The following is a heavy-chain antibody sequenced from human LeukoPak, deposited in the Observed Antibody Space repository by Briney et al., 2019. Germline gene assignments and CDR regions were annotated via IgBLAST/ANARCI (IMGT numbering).Heavy chain of an antibody. V-gene: IGHV1-18*01. J-gene: IGHJ5*02. CDR3: AKDWHILTGRNCFDP. CDR2: VTSYNGDT. D-gene: IGHD3-9*01. Sequence: ASVRGSCKGFGYTFYNYGFSWGGQAPGQRLEGVGWVTSYNGDTNYAQKFQGRVTMSTDTSTSTAYMELRSLRFDDTAIYYCAKDWHILTGRNCFDPWGQGTLVTVSS. CDR1: GYTFYNYG.